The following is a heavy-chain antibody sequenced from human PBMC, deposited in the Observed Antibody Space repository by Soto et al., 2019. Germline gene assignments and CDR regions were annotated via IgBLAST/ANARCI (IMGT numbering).Heavy chain of an antibody. D-gene: IGHD3-22*01. J-gene: IGHJ3*02. CDR1: GFTFSSYA. V-gene: IGHV3-30-3*01. CDR3: ASLGYDSSGYYSDAFDI. Sequence: GGSLRLSCAASGFTFSSYAMHWVRQAPGKGLEWVAVISYDGSNKYYADSVKGRFTISRDNSKNTLYLQMNSLRAEDTAVYYCASLGYDSSGYYSDAFDIWGQGTMVTVSS. CDR2: ISYDGSNK.